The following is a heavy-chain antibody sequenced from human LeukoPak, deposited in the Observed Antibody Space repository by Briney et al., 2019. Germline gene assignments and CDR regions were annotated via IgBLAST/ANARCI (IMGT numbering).Heavy chain of an antibody. CDR2: IYTSGYT. V-gene: IGHV4-61*02. Sequence: SETLSLTCTVSGGSMSSSTDYWSWFRQPAGKGLEWIGRIYTSGYTTYNPSLKSRVTISRDTSKNQFSLEMSSVTAADTAVYYCARESPSKYVFDYWGQGILVTVSS. J-gene: IGHJ4*02. D-gene: IGHD2-2*01. CDR3: ARESPSKYVFDY. CDR1: GGSMSSSTDY.